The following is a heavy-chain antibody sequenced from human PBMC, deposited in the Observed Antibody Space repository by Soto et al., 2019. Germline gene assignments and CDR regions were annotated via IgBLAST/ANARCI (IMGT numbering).Heavy chain of an antibody. D-gene: IGHD2-2*01. CDR1: GFTFSTYW. Sequence: EVQLVQSGGDLVQPGGSLRLSCVASGFTFSTYWMTWVRQAPGMGLEWVAGIKEDASEEVYVGSVKGRFSISRDNAKNSLYLQLNSLRAEDTAVYYCATAISSPFSNFASWGQGSRVTVSS. CDR2: IKEDASEE. J-gene: IGHJ4*02. V-gene: IGHV3-7*01. CDR3: ATAISSPFSNFAS.